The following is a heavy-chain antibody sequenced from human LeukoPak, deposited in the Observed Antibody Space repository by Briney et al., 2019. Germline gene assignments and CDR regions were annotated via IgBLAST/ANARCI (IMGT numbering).Heavy chain of an antibody. CDR2: ISSSGSTI. J-gene: IGHJ4*02. D-gene: IGHD3/OR15-3a*01. Sequence: PGGSLRLSCAASGFTFSSYEMNWVRQAPGKGLEWVSYISSSGSTIYYADSVKGRFTISRDNAKNSLYLQMNSLRAEDTAVYYCARAGLVLESFDYWGQGTLVTVSS. CDR3: ARAGLVLESFDY. V-gene: IGHV3-48*03. CDR1: GFTFSSYE.